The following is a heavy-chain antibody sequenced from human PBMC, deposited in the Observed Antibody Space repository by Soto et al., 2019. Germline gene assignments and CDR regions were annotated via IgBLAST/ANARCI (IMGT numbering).Heavy chain of an antibody. CDR2: IIPIFGTT. V-gene: IGHV1-69*05. J-gene: IGHJ4*02. CDR1: GGTFSSYA. Sequence: SVKVSCKASGGTFSSYAISWVRQAPGQGLEWMGRIIPIFGTTNYAEKFQGRVTMTRDTSTSTVYMELSSLRSEDTAVYYCARESAGRDEFESSGDFDYWGQGTLVTVSS. D-gene: IGHD3-22*01. CDR3: ARESAGRDEFESSGDFDY.